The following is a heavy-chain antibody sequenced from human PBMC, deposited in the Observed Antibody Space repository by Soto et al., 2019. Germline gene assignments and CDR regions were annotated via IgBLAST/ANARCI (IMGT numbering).Heavy chain of an antibody. CDR3: AREAGHNFDY. CDR1: GYSISSGYY. J-gene: IGHJ4*02. D-gene: IGHD6-19*01. CDR2: IYHSGST. V-gene: IGHV4-38-2*02. Sequence: SETLSLTCAVSGYSISSGYYWGWIRQPPGKGLEWIGSIYHSGSTYYNPSLKSRVTISVDTSKNQFSLKLSSVTAADTAVYYCAREAGHNFDYWGQGTLVTVSS.